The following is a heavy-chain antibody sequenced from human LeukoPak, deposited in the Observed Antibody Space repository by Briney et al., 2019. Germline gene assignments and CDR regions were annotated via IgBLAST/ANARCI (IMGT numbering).Heavy chain of an antibody. D-gene: IGHD6-6*01. Sequence: GGSLRLSCAVSGFTFSGFWMSWSRQGPGKGLEWVASINSDGSEGYYADVVKGRFTISRDNAKNSLYLQINSLRADETAVYYCARSSYSSSSSVWGQGTMVTVSS. J-gene: IGHJ3*01. CDR1: GFTFSGFW. CDR2: INSDGSEG. CDR3: ARSSYSSSSSV. V-gene: IGHV3-7*03.